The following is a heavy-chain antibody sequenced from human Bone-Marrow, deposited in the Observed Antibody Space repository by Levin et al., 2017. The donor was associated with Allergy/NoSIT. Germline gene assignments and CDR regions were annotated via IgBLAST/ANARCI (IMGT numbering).Heavy chain of an antibody. CDR3: ARDAAPIAALGPSNWFDP. CDR2: INPNSGGT. CDR1: GYTFTGYY. J-gene: IGHJ5*02. D-gene: IGHD6-13*01. Sequence: ASVKVSCKASGYTFTGYYMHWVRQAPGQGLEWMGWINPNSGGTNYAQKFQGRVTMTRDTSISTAYMELSRLRSDDTAVYYCARDAAPIAALGPSNWFDPWGQGTLVTVSS. V-gene: IGHV1-2*02.